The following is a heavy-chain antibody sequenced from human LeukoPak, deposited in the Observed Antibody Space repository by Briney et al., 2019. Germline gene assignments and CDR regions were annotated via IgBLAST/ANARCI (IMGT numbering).Heavy chain of an antibody. D-gene: IGHD3-10*01. Sequence: GGSLRLSCAASGFTFSSYGMHWVRRAPGKGLEWVAFIRYDGSNKYYADSVKGRFTISRDNSKNTLYLQMNSLRAEDTAVYYCAKDARGDYYYYMDVWGKGTTVTVSS. CDR1: GFTFSSYG. CDR2: IRYDGSNK. V-gene: IGHV3-30*02. J-gene: IGHJ6*03. CDR3: AKDARGDYYYYMDV.